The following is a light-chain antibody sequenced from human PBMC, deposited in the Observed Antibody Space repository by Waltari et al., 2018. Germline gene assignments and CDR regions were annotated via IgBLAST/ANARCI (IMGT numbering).Light chain of an antibody. CDR3: QAWDSTTVV. V-gene: IGLV3-1*01. CDR1: ELGNKY. Sequence: SYELSQPPSVSESPGQTASITCSGDELGNKYVSWYQQKPGQSPVLVLYQDNRRPSGIPERFSGSNSGNTATLTISGTQAMDEADYHCQAWDSTTVVSGGGTKLTV. J-gene: IGLJ2*01. CDR2: QDN.